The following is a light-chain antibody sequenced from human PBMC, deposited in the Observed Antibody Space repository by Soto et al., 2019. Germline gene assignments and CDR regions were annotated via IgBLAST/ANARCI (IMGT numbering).Light chain of an antibody. CDR2: GAS. CDR1: QSVSNK. Sequence: EIVMTQYPATLSVSPGERATLSCRASQSVSNKLAWYQQKPGQAPRLLIYGASTRATGIPARFSGSGSGTEFTLTISSLQSEDFAVYYCQQYDSWPLTFGQGTKVEIK. J-gene: IGKJ1*01. V-gene: IGKV3-15*01. CDR3: QQYDSWPLT.